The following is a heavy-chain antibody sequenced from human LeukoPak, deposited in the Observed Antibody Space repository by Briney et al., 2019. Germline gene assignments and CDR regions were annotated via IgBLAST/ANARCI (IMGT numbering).Heavy chain of an antibody. J-gene: IGHJ4*02. V-gene: IGHV3-7*01. CDR1: GFRFNTYW. CDR3: ARHLAISGRGIAVAGTVDY. D-gene: IGHD6-19*01. Sequence: GGSLRLSCAASGFRFNTYWMSWVRQAPGKGLEWVANIKQDGNEKYYADSVKGRFTISRDNGKNSLDLQMNSLRADDTAVYYCARHLAISGRGIAVAGTVDYWGQGTLITVSS. CDR2: IKQDGNEK.